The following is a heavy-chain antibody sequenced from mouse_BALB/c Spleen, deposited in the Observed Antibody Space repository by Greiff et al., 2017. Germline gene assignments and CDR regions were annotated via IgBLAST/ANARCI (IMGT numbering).Heavy chain of an antibody. V-gene: IGHV5-17*02. CDR1: GFTFSSFD. CDR2: ISSGSGTI. J-gene: IGHJ4*01. Sequence: EVQLVESGAGLVQPGGSRKLSCAASGFTFSSFDMHWVRQAPEKGLEWVAYISSGSGTIYYAATVKGRFTISRDKPKNTLFLQMTSLTSEDTAVYYCARGLGPYAMDYWGQGTSVTVFS. D-gene: IGHD3-1*01. CDR3: ARGLGPYAMDY.